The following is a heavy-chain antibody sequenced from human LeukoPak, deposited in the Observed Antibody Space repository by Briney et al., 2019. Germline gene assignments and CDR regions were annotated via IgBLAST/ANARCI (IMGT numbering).Heavy chain of an antibody. CDR2: ISAYNGNT. D-gene: IGHD3-3*01. CDR1: GYTFTSYG. CDR3: ARDQIDYDFWSGYRYYYYYGMDV. J-gene: IGHJ6*02. Sequence: GASVKVSCKASGYTFTSYGIGWVRQAPGQGLEWMGWISAYNGNTNYAQKLQGRVTMTTDTSTSTAYMELRSLRSDDTAVYYCARDQIDYDFWSGYRYYYYYGMDVWGQGTTVTVSS. V-gene: IGHV1-18*01.